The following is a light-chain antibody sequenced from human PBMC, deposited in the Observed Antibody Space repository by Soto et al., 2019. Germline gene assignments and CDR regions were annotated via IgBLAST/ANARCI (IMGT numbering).Light chain of an antibody. CDR2: DAS. CDR3: QQYHTYPRT. J-gene: IGKJ1*01. Sequence: DIQMTQSPSTLSASIGDRVTITCRASESIRTWLAWYQHKPGKAPKFLIYDASSLESGVPSRFSGSGSGTEFTLTISNLQPDDFATYFCQQYHTYPRTFGPGTKVEIK. CDR1: ESIRTW. V-gene: IGKV1-5*01.